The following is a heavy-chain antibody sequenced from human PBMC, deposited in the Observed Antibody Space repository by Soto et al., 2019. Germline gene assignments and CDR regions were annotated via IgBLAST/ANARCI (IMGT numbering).Heavy chain of an antibody. V-gene: IGHV3-33*01. CDR2: IWYDGSNK. D-gene: IGHD6-6*01. Sequence: GGSLRLSCAASGFTFSGYGMHWVRQAPGKGLEWVAVIWYDGSNKYYADSVKGRFTISRDNSKNTLYLQMNSLRAEDTAVYYCARAEQLVRDAFDIWGQGTMVTVSS. CDR1: GFTFSGYG. J-gene: IGHJ3*02. CDR3: ARAEQLVRDAFDI.